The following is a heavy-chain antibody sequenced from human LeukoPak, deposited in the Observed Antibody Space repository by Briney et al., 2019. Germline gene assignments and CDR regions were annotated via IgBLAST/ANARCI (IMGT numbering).Heavy chain of an antibody. V-gene: IGHV1-69*04. CDR3: ARGVYYDSSGLYYFDY. Sequence: SVKVSCKASGGTFSSYAISWVRQAPGQGLEWMGRIIPILGIANYAQKFQGRVTITADKSTSTAYMELSSLRSEDTAVYYCARGVYYDSSGLYYFDYRGQGTLVTVSS. D-gene: IGHD3-22*01. CDR1: GGTFSSYA. J-gene: IGHJ4*02. CDR2: IIPILGIA.